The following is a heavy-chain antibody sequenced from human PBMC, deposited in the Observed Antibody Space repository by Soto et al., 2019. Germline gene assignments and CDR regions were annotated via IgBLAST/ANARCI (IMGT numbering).Heavy chain of an antibody. D-gene: IGHD2-2*01. J-gene: IGHJ6*02. CDR2: ISYDGSNK. CDR3: AREGCSSTSCYPSYYYYGMDV. CDR1: GFTFSSYA. Sequence: PGGSLRLSCAASGFTFSSYAMHWVRQAPGEGLEWVAVISYDGSNKYYADYVKGRITISRDNSKNTLYLQMNSLRAEDTAVYYCAREGCSSTSCYPSYYYYGMDVWGQGTTVTVSS. V-gene: IGHV3-30-3*01.